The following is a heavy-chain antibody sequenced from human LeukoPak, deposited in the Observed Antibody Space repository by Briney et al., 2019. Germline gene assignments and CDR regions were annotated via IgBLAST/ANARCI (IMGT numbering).Heavy chain of an antibody. V-gene: IGHV3-7*03. CDR1: GFTFSSYW. J-gene: IGHJ3*02. Sequence: GSLRLSCAASGFTFSSYWKNWARQAPGKGLEWVASINHNGNVNYYVDSVKGRFTISRDNAKNSLYLQMSNLRAEDTAVYYCAKVSARRGDAFDIWGQGTMVTVSS. CDR2: INHNGNVN. CDR3: AKVSARRGDAFDI. D-gene: IGHD3-10*01.